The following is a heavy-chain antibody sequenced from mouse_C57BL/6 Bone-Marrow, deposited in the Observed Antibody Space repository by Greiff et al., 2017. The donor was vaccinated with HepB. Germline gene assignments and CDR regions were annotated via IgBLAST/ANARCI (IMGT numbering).Heavy chain of an antibody. CDR3: ARYDGYYVHFDY. Sequence: QVQLQQSGAELVRPGTSVKVSCKASGYAFTNYLIEWVKQRPGQGLEWIGVINPGSGGTNYNEKFKGKATVTADKSSSTAYMQLSSLTSEDSAVYCCARYDGYYVHFDYWGQGTTLTVSS. J-gene: IGHJ2*01. CDR2: INPGSGGT. V-gene: IGHV1-54*01. CDR1: GYAFTNYL. D-gene: IGHD2-3*01.